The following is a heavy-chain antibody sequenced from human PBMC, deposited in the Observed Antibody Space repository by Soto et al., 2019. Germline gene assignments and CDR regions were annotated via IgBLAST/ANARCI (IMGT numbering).Heavy chain of an antibody. Sequence: SGPTLVNPTQTLTMTCTFAGFSLSTNGVGVGWTRQPPGKALEWLALIYWDDDKRYSPSLKSRLTITKDTSKNRVVLTMTNMDPVDTATYYCAHSPRITMYDYWGQGTLVTVSS. J-gene: IGHJ4*02. CDR3: AHSPRITMYDY. V-gene: IGHV2-5*02. CDR1: GFSLSTNGVG. CDR2: IYWDDDK. D-gene: IGHD3-10*02.